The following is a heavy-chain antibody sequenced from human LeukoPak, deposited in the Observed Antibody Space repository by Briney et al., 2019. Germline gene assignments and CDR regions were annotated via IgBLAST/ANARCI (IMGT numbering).Heavy chain of an antibody. CDR2: ISYDGSNK. D-gene: IGHD3-16*01. J-gene: IGHJ4*01. CDR3: AKDGGSTRLYY. CDR1: GFTFSSYG. V-gene: IGHV3-30*18. Sequence: GGSLRVSRVASGFTFSSYGVHWVGQAPGKGLEWVAVISYDGSNKYYADSVKGRFTISRDNSKNTLYLQMNSLRAEDTALYYCAKDGGSTRLYYWGHGALVTVSS.